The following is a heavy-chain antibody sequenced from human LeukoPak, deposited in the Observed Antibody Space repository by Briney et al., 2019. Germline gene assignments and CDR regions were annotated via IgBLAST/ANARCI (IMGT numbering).Heavy chain of an antibody. D-gene: IGHD5-18*01. J-gene: IGHJ3*02. CDR2: MNPNSGNT. CDR3: AIYTAMDPADAFDI. CDR1: GYTFTSYD. Sequence: ASVKVSCKASGYTFTSYDINWVRQATGQGLEWMGWMNPNSGNTGYAQKFQGRVTMTRITSISTAYMELSSLRSEDTAVYYCAIYTAMDPADAFDIWGQGTMVTVSS. V-gene: IGHV1-8*01.